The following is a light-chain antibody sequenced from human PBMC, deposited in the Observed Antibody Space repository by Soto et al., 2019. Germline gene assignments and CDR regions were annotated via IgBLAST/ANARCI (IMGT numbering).Light chain of an antibody. CDR2: AAS. Sequence: DIQMTQSPSSLSASVGDRVTITCRASQSISSYLNWYQQKPGKAPKLLIYAASSLQSGVPSRFSGSGSGTDFTLTSSRRQPEDFATYDCQQSYSTPGFTFGPGTKVDIK. J-gene: IGKJ3*01. CDR1: QSISSY. V-gene: IGKV1-39*01. CDR3: QQSYSTPGFT.